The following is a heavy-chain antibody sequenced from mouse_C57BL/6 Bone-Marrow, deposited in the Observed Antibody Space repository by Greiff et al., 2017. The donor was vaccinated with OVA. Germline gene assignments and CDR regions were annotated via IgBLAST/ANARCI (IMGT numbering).Heavy chain of an antibody. D-gene: IGHD4-1*01. Sequence: EVQLQQSGPVLVKPGASVKMSCKASGYTFTDYYMNWVKQSHGKSLEWIGVINPYNGGTSYNQKFKGKATLTVDKSSSTAYMELNSLTSEDSAVYYCARVTGTVAMDYWGQGTSVTVSS. CDR3: ARVTGTVAMDY. J-gene: IGHJ4*01. V-gene: IGHV1-19*01. CDR2: INPYNGGT. CDR1: GYTFTDYY.